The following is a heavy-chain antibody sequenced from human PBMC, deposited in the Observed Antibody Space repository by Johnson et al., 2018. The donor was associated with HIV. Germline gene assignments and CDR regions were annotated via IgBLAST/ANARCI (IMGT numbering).Heavy chain of an antibody. Sequence: VQLVESGGGVVRPGGSVRLSCVVAGFTFDDYGMNWVRQVPGKGLEWVSGINWSGHDTAYSDSVKGRFTISRDNAKNSLYLQINSLRAEDTAVYYCARDRWATYYYDSSGHGGVFDIWGQGTVVTVSS. V-gene: IGHV3-20*04. CDR1: GFTFDDYG. CDR3: ARDRWATYYYDSSGHGGVFDI. CDR2: INWSGHDT. D-gene: IGHD3-22*01. J-gene: IGHJ3*02.